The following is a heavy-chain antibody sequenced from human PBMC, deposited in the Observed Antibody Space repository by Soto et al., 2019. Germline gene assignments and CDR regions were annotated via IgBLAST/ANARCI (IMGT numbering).Heavy chain of an antibody. CDR3: ARAYDFWSGYAAALDYYMDV. CDR1: GGSISRYY. J-gene: IGHJ6*03. V-gene: IGHV4-59*01. Sequence: SETLSLTCTVSGGSISRYYWSWLRQPPGKGLEWIGYIYYSGSTNYNPSLKSRVTISVDTSKNQFSLKLSSVTAADTAVYYCARAYDFWSGYAAALDYYMDVWGKGTTVTVSS. CDR2: IYYSGST. D-gene: IGHD3-3*01.